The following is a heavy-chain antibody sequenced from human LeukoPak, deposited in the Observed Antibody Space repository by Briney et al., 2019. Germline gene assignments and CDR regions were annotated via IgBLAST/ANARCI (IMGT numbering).Heavy chain of an antibody. D-gene: IGHD3-22*01. CDR2: ISSSGSTI. CDR1: GFTFSSYS. Sequence: GGSLRLSCAASGFTFSSYSMNWVRQAPGKGLEWVSSISSSGSTIYYADSVKGRFTISRDNAKNSLYLQMNSLRAEDTAVYYCARDLVVYDSSGYYHWYFDLWGRGTLVTVSS. V-gene: IGHV3-48*04. CDR3: ARDLVVYDSSGYYHWYFDL. J-gene: IGHJ2*01.